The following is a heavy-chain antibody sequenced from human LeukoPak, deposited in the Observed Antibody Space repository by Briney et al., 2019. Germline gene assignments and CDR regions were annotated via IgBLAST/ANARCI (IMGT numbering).Heavy chain of an antibody. Sequence: GGSLRLSCEASGFTFGSYAMYWVRQAPGKGLEWVAGIFGSGGSAHYADSAKGRFTISRDNSKNAVYLQINSLRAEDTAVYYCGKTTTGYSSGQKPAWPVDYWGQGTLVTVSS. D-gene: IGHD6-19*01. J-gene: IGHJ4*02. CDR2: IFGSGGSA. CDR1: GFTFGSYA. CDR3: GKTTTGYSSGQKPAWPVDY. V-gene: IGHV3-23*01.